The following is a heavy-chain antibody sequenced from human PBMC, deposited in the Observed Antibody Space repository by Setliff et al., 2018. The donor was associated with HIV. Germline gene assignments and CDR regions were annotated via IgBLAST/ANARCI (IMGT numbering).Heavy chain of an antibody. CDR3: ARDPGWLQTLYYFDS. Sequence: ASVKVSCKASGYTFTSHGISWVRQAPGQGLEWMGWISAYNGNTNYAQKLQGRVTMTTDTSTSTAYMELRSPRSDDTAVYYCARDPGWLQTLYYFDSWGQGTLVTVSS. V-gene: IGHV1-18*01. CDR1: GYTFTSHG. J-gene: IGHJ4*02. D-gene: IGHD5-12*01. CDR2: ISAYNGNT.